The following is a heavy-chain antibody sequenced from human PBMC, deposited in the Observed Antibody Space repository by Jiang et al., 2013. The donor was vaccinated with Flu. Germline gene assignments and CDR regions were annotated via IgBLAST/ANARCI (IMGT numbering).Heavy chain of an antibody. CDR2: ISASGLST. D-gene: IGHD5-12*01. J-gene: IGHJ4*02. CDR1: GFTFSIYT. V-gene: IGHV3-23*01. Sequence: QLLESGGGLVQPGGSLRLSCAASGFTFSIYTMSWVRQAPGKGLEWVSSISASGLSTYYADSVKGRFTISRDNSKNTLYLQMNSLTGEDTALYYCAKDRVTAIVAAGTFDSWGQGTLVTVSS. CDR3: AKDRVTAIVAAGTFDS.